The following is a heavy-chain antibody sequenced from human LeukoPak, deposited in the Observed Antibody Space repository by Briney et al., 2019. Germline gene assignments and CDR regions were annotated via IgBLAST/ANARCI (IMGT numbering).Heavy chain of an antibody. J-gene: IGHJ4*02. CDR3: ARASGSYFDY. Sequence: GGSLTLSCAASGFTFSSYNMNWVRQAPGKGLEWVSYISSRSSTVYYADSVKGRFTISRDNAKNSLYLQMNSLRDEDTAVYYCARASGSYFDYWGPGNLGTVSS. V-gene: IGHV3-48*02. CDR2: ISSRSSTV. CDR1: GFTFSSYN. D-gene: IGHD1-26*01.